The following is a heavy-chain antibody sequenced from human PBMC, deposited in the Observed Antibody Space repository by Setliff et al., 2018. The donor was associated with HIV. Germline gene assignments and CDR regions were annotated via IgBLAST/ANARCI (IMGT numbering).Heavy chain of an antibody. CDR3: ARDIPHDYTFWSGSTRFDP. D-gene: IGHD3-3*01. CDR2: ISAYNGNT. CDR1: GYSFTTYA. V-gene: IGHV1-18*01. Sequence: VSCKASGYSFTTYAISWVRQATGQGLEWMGWISAYNGNTLYAQKFQGRVTMTTDTSTSTAYMDLRSLRSDDTAVYYCARDIPHDYTFWSGSTRFDPWGQGTLVTVSS. J-gene: IGHJ5*02.